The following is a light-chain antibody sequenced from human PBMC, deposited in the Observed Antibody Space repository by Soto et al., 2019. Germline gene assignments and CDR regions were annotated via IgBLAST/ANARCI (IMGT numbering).Light chain of an antibody. J-gene: IGKJ2*01. Sequence: DIQMTQSPSTLSASVGDRVTITCRASQSISSWLARYQQKPGKAPNLLIYKASNLESGVPSRFSGSGSGTEFTLTISSLQPDDFATYYCQQYNGYSTFGQGTKLEI. CDR2: KAS. V-gene: IGKV1-5*03. CDR3: QQYNGYST. CDR1: QSISSW.